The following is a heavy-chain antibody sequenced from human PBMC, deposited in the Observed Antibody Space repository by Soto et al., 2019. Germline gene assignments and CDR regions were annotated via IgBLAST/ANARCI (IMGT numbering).Heavy chain of an antibody. Sequence: SETLSLTCTVSGGSISTYYWSWIRQPPGKGLEWIGYIYYSGSTNYNPSLKSRVTISVDTSKNQFSLKLNSLTAADTAVYYCARRRCSGGTCYSDYWGQGTLVTVSS. J-gene: IGHJ4*02. CDR2: IYYSGST. D-gene: IGHD2-15*01. V-gene: IGHV4-59*08. CDR3: ARRRCSGGTCYSDY. CDR1: GGSISTYY.